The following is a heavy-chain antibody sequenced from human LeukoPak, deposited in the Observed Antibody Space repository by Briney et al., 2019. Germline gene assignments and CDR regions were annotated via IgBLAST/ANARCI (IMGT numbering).Heavy chain of an antibody. CDR1: GGSVSSGSYY. CDR3: ATLPPGEYYVLYFDF. D-gene: IGHD2/OR15-2a*01. V-gene: IGHV4-61*01. CDR2: IHYSGSS. Sequence: SETLSLTCIVSGGSVSSGSYYWSWLRQPPGKGLEWIGYIHYSGSSSYNPSLKSRGTISVDTSKNQFSLKLTSVTAADTAVYYCATLPPGEYYVLYFDFWGQGTLVTVSA. J-gene: IGHJ4*02.